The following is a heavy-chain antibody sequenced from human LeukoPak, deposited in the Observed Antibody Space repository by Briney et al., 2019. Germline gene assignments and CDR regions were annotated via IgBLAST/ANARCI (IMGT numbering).Heavy chain of an antibody. J-gene: IGHJ5*02. V-gene: IGHV1-46*01. CDR2: INPSGGST. D-gene: IGHD3-16*01. Sequence: GASVKVSCKASGYTFTSYYMLWVRQAPGQGLEWMGIINPSGGSTSYAQKFQGRVTMTRDTSTSTVYMELSSLRSEDTAVYYCARDALQWGSYNWFDPWGQGTLVTVSS. CDR1: GYTFTSYY. CDR3: ARDALQWGSYNWFDP.